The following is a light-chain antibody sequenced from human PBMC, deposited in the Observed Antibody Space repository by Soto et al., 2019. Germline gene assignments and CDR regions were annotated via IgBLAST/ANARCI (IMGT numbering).Light chain of an antibody. CDR1: QSISSW. J-gene: IGKJ1*01. Sequence: MTQSPSTLSAYVGDRVTITCRASQSISSWLAWYQQKPGKAPKLLIYKASSLESGVPSRFSGSGSGTEFTLTISSLQPDDFATYYCQQYNSYPRTFGQGSKVAIK. V-gene: IGKV1-5*03. CDR2: KAS. CDR3: QQYNSYPRT.